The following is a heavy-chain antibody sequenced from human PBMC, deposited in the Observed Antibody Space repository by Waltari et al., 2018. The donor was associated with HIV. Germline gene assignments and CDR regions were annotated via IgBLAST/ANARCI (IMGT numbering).Heavy chain of an antibody. D-gene: IGHD1-1*01. Sequence: QVQLVQSGSDLKKPGASVNVSCKASTYTFTNYALNWVRQARGQGLGVMGWINTMTGNATYAQAFTGRFVFSLDTSVSTAYLQITSLKAEDTAIYYCARVDGSASFSFDSWGQGALVTVSS. CDR2: INTMTGNA. V-gene: IGHV7-4-1*02. J-gene: IGHJ4*02. CDR3: ARVDGSASFSFDS. CDR1: TYTFTNYA.